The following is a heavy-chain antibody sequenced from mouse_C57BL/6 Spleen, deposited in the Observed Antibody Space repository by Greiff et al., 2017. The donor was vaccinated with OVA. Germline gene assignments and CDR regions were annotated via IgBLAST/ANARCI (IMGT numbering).Heavy chain of an antibody. J-gene: IGHJ2*01. CDR2: IYPGSGST. V-gene: IGHV1-55*01. Sequence: QVQLKQPGAELVKPGASVKMSCKASGYTFTSYWITWVKQRPGQGLEWIGDIYPGSGSTNYNEKFKSKATLTVDTSSSTAYMQLSSLTSEDSAVYYCARSYDYDEYFDYWGQGTTLTVSS. CDR3: ARSYDYDEYFDY. CDR1: GYTFTSYW. D-gene: IGHD2-4*01.